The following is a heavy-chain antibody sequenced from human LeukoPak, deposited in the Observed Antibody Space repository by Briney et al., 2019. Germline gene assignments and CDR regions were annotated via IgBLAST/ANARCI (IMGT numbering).Heavy chain of an antibody. CDR3: ARRLVNGLAFDI. CDR1: GFTFSSYA. CDR2: ISYDGSNK. J-gene: IGHJ3*02. V-gene: IGHV3-30-3*01. D-gene: IGHD6-19*01. Sequence: PGRSLRLSCAASGFTFSSYAMHWVRQAPGKGLEWVAVISYDGSNKYYAGSVKGRFTISRDNSKNTLYLQMNSLRAEDTAVYYCARRLVNGLAFDIWGQGTMVTVSS.